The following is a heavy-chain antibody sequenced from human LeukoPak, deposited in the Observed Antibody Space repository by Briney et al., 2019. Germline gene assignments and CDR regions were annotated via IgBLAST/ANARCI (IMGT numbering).Heavy chain of an antibody. CDR2: ISYDGSNK. CDR3: ARAGEDIVVVPASDYFDY. CDR1: GFTFSSYA. J-gene: IGHJ4*02. V-gene: IGHV3-30*04. Sequence: GRSLRLSCAASGFTFSSYAMHWVRQAPGKGLEWVAVISYDGSNKYYADSVKGRFTISRDNSKNTLYLQMNSLRAEDTAVYYCARAGEDIVVVPASDYFDYWGQGTLVTVSS. D-gene: IGHD2-2*01.